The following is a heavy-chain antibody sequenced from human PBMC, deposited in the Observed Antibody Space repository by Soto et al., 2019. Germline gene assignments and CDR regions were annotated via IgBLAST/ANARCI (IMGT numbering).Heavy chain of an antibody. CDR2: IIPIFGTA. D-gene: IGHD1-26*01. Sequence: QVQLVQSGAEVKKPGSSVKVSCKASGGTFSSYAISWVRQAPGQGLEWMGGIIPIFGTANYAQKFQGRVKITADESTSTAYMELSSLRSEDTAVYYCARSGGSYYGSLSYFDYWGQGTLVTVSS. J-gene: IGHJ4*02. CDR1: GGTFSSYA. V-gene: IGHV1-69*01. CDR3: ARSGGSYYGSLSYFDY.